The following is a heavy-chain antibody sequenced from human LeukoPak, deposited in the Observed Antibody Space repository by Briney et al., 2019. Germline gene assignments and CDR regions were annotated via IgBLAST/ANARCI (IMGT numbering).Heavy chain of an antibody. CDR2: ISGSGGST. D-gene: IGHD6-19*01. CDR1: GFTFSSYA. Sequence: GGSLRLSCAASGFTFSSYAMSWVRQAPGKGLEWVSAISGSGGSTYYADFVKGRFTISRDNSKNTLYLQMNSLRAEDTAVYYCAKAGLAVAGLPVYYYYYGMDVWGQGTTVTVSS. V-gene: IGHV3-23*01. CDR3: AKAGLAVAGLPVYYYYYGMDV. J-gene: IGHJ6*02.